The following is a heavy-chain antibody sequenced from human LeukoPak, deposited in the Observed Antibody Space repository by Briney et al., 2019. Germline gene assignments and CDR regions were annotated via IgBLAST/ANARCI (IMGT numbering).Heavy chain of an antibody. J-gene: IGHJ3*02. D-gene: IGHD3-16*02. CDR1: GYSISSGYY. CDR2: IYHSGST. V-gene: IGHV4-38-2*01. Sequence: SETLSLTCAVSGYSISSGYYWGWNRQPPGKGLEWIGSIYHSGSTYYNPSLKSRVTISVDTSKNQFSLKLSSVTAADTAVYYCATYLRLGELSPSGDAFDIWGQGTMVTVSS. CDR3: ATYLRLGELSPSGDAFDI.